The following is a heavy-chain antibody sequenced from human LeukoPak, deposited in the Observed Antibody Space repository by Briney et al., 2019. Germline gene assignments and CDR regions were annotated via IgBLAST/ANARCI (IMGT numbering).Heavy chain of an antibody. CDR3: ARAARQGFTMIVVPFFYFDL. CDR2: INHSGST. V-gene: IGHV4-31*03. D-gene: IGHD3-22*01. Sequence: PSQALSLTCTVSGGSISSGASDWGWIRQHPKRGLEWVGYINHSGSTYYNPSLGSRVTMSVDTSKNQFSLKLSSVTAADSAVYYCARAARQGFTMIVVPFFYFDLWGRGTLVTVSS. CDR1: GGSISSGASD. J-gene: IGHJ2*01.